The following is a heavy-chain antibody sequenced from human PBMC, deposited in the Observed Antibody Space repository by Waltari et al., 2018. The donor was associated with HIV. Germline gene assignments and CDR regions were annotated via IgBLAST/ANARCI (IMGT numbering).Heavy chain of an antibody. V-gene: IGHV1-2*06. CDR2: INPSSGGT. CDR3: ARDGQHYDQDY. J-gene: IGHJ4*02. CDR1: GYPLTGYY. Sequence: QVQLVQSGTEVKKPGASVKVSCKASGYPLTGYYMHWVRQAPGQGREWMGRINPSSGGTNPAQKFQGRVTMTWDTSISTSYLELSSLRSDDTAVYYCARDGQHYDQDYWGQGTLVTVSS. D-gene: IGHD5-12*01.